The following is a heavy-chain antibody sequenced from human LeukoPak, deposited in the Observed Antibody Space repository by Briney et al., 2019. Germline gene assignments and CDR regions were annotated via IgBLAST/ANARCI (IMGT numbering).Heavy chain of an antibody. Sequence: SETLSLTCTVSGGSITSSSYYWGWIRQPPGKGLEWIGSIYYSGSTNYNPSLKSRVTISVDTSKNQFSLKLSSVTAADTAVYYCARGMAVAGTGGWFDPWGQGTLVTVSS. CDR1: GGSITSSSYY. CDR2: IYYSGST. J-gene: IGHJ5*02. CDR3: ARGMAVAGTGGWFDP. D-gene: IGHD6-19*01. V-gene: IGHV4-39*07.